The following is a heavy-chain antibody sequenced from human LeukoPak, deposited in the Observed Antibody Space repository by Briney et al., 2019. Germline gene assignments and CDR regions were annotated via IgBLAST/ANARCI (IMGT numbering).Heavy chain of an antibody. Sequence: SETLSLTCAVPGGSISSGGYSWSWIRQPPGKGLEWIGYIYHSGSTYYNPSLKSRVTISVDRSKNQFSLKLSSVTAADTAVYYCARADSRRPSWFDPWGQGTLVTVSS. V-gene: IGHV4-30-2*01. CDR1: GGSISSGGYS. CDR3: ARADSRRPSWFDP. J-gene: IGHJ5*02. D-gene: IGHD3-22*01. CDR2: IYHSGST.